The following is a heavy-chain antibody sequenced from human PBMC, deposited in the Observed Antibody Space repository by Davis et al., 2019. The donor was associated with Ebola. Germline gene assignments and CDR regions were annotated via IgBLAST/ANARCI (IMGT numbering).Heavy chain of an antibody. Sequence: GESLKISCAASGFTFSSYAMHWVRQAPGKGLEWVAVISYDGSNKYYADSVKGRFTISRDNSKNTLYLQMNSLRAEDTAVYYCARAASEGGDYYYYGMDVWGKGTTVTVSS. V-gene: IGHV3-30-3*01. J-gene: IGHJ6*04. CDR2: ISYDGSNK. CDR3: ARAASEGGDYYYYGMDV. CDR1: GFTFSSYA. D-gene: IGHD2-2*01.